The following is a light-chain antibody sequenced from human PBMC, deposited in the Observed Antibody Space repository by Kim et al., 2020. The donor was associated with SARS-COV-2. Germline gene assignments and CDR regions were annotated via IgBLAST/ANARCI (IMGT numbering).Light chain of an antibody. CDR3: HQYNSFPWT. V-gene: IGKV3-20*01. Sequence: SPGERATLSCRASQSRSNNNLAWYQQKPGQAPRVLIYGASSRATGTPDRFSGRGSGTDFTLTNSRLEPEDFAVYYCHQYNSFPWTFGQGTKVDIK. J-gene: IGKJ1*01. CDR2: GAS. CDR1: QSRSNNN.